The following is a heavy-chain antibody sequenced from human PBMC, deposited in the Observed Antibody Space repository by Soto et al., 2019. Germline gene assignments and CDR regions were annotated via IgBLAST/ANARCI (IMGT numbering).Heavy chain of an antibody. V-gene: IGHV1-2*02. CDR3: ARDLYGDYVSY. CDR2: INPNSGGT. CDR1: GYTFTAYY. J-gene: IGHJ4*02. D-gene: IGHD4-17*01. Sequence: ASVKVSCKASGYTFTAYYMPWVRQAPGQGLEWMGWINPNSGGTNYAQKFQGRVTMTRDTSISTAYMELSRLRSDDTAVYYCARDLYGDYVSYWGQGTLVTVSS.